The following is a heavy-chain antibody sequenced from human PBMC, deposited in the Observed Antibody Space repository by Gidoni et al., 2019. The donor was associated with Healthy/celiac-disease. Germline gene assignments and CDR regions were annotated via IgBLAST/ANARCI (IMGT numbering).Heavy chain of an antibody. D-gene: IGHD6-19*01. Sequence: QVQLQESRPGLVKPSETLSLTCTVSGGSISSYYWRWIRQPPGKGLEWIGYIYYSGSTNYNPTLKSRVTISVDTSKNQFSLKLSSVTAADTAVYYCARMDQWLGGWRWGQGTLVTVSS. V-gene: IGHV4-59*01. CDR3: ARMDQWLGGWR. J-gene: IGHJ4*02. CDR2: IYYSGST. CDR1: GGSISSYY.